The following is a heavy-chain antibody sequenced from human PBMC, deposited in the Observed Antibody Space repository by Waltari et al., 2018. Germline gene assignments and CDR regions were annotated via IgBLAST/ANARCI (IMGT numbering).Heavy chain of an antibody. J-gene: IGHJ4*02. CDR3: SLYWVDPHPHFDS. D-gene: IGHD2-15*01. Sequence: QLHLQESGPGLVKPSETLSLTCLVSGGSISRDNSLWGWICQSPGTGLECIASIADSGRTYSIPSLVSRVAASVDTFKKQLSLNLMSVTAADMAVYYCSLYWVDPHPHFDSWGQGTLVTVSS. CDR1: GGSISRDNSL. V-gene: IGHV4-39*01. CDR2: IADSGRT.